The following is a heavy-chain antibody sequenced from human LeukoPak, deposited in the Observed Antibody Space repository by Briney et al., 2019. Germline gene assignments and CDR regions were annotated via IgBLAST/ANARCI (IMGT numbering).Heavy chain of an antibody. CDR1: GGSISSSSYY. V-gene: IGHV4-39*01. Sequence: SETLSLTCTVSGGSISSSSYYWGWIRQPPGKGLEWIGSIYYSGSTYYNPSLKSRVTISVNTSKNQFSLKLSSVTAADTAVYYCAAAQALFGYPSVGYWGQGTLVTVSS. CDR2: IYYSGST. D-gene: IGHD3-22*01. CDR3: AAAQALFGYPSVGY. J-gene: IGHJ4*02.